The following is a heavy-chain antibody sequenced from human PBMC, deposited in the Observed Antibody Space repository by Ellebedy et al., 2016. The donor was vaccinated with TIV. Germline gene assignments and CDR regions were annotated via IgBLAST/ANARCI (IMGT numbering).Heavy chain of an antibody. CDR2: IIPIFGTA. J-gene: IGHJ4*02. V-gene: IGHV1-69*13. CDR1: GGTFSSYA. D-gene: IGHD2-2*01. Sequence: SVKVSXXASGGTFSSYAISWVRQAPGQGLEWMGGIIPIFGTANYAQKFQGRVTITADESTSTAYMELSSLRSEDTAVYYCARGIVVVPAAFDYWGQGTLVTVSS. CDR3: ARGIVVVPAAFDY.